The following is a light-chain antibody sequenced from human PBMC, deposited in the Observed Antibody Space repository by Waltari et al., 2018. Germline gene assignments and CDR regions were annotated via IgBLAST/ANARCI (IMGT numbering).Light chain of an antibody. CDR2: RNN. CDR3: GGWDDSLNGWV. Sequence: QSVMTQPPSASGTPGQSVTIPCSGSSPNIGTNHVYWYQQLPGAAPKLLIYRNNQRPSGVPDLFSVSKSGTSASLAISGLRSEDEADYYCGGWDDSLNGWVFGGGTKLTVL. V-gene: IGLV1-47*01. CDR1: SPNIGTNH. J-gene: IGLJ3*02.